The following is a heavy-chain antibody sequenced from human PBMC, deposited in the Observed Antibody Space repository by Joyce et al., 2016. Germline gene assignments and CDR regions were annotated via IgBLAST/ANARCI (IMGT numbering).Heavy chain of an antibody. J-gene: IGHJ3*02. D-gene: IGHD3-3*01. CDR1: GYTFTNYD. V-gene: IGHV1-18*01. CDR2: ISAYNGNT. CDR3: ARGILEFDAFDI. Sequence: QVQLVQSGAEVKKPGASVKVSCKASGYTFTNYDSSWVRQAPGQGLEWMGWISAYNGNTNYAQNLHGRVTMTTDTSTSTAYLELRSLRSDDTAVYYCARGILEFDAFDIWGQGTMVTVSS.